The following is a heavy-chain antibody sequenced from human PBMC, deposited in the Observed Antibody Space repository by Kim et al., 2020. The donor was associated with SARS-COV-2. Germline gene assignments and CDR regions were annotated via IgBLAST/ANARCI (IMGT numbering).Heavy chain of an antibody. J-gene: IGHJ4*02. CDR1: GYSFTSYW. V-gene: IGHV5-10-1*01. D-gene: IGHD2-15*01. CDR3: ARLGNAGESWCSGGSCSGYYFDY. Sequence: GESLKISCKGSGYSFTSYWISWVRQMPGKGLEWMGRIDPSDSYTNYSPSFQGHVTISADKSISTAYLQWSSLKASDTAMYYCARLGNAGESWCSGGSCSGYYFDYWGQGTLVTVSS. CDR2: IDPSDSYT.